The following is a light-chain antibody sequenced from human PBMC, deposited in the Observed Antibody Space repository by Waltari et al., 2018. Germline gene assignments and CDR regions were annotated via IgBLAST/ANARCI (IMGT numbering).Light chain of an antibody. CDR1: TLPKQY. CDR3: QSADSTNTYVI. J-gene: IGLJ2*01. Sequence: SYELTQPPSVSVSPGQTAKITCPGDTLPKQYAYWYQQKPGQAPVVVIYQDTQRPSGIPERFSGSSSGTTVTLTISDVQAADEAVYHCQSADSTNTYVIFGGGTQLTVL. CDR2: QDT. V-gene: IGLV3-25*03.